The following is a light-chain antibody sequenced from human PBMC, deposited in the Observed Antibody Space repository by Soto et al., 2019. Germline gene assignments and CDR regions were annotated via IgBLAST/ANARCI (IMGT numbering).Light chain of an antibody. J-gene: IGKJ2*01. CDR1: QSVSSY. Sequence: EIVLTQSPATLSLSPGERATLSCRASQSVSSYLAWYQQKPGQAPRLLIYDASNRATGIPARFSGSWSGTDFTLTISSLEPEDLAVYYCQQRSNWPYTFGQGTKLEIK. CDR3: QQRSNWPYT. CDR2: DAS. V-gene: IGKV3-11*01.